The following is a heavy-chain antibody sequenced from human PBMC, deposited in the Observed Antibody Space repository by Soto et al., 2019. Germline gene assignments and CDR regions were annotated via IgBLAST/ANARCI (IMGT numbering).Heavy chain of an antibody. Sequence: VGSLRLSCAASGFTFSSYSMNWVRQAPGKGLEWVSSISSSSSYIYYADSVKGRFTISRDNAKNSLYLQMNSLRAEDTAVYCCARDRWGGDRTWDPFDYWGQGTLVTVSS. V-gene: IGHV3-21*01. CDR1: GFTFSSYS. D-gene: IGHD2-21*02. CDR3: ARDRWGGDRTWDPFDY. CDR2: ISSSSSYI. J-gene: IGHJ4*02.